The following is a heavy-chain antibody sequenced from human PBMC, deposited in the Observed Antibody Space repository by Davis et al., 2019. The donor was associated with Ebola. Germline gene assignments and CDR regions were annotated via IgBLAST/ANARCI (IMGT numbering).Heavy chain of an antibody. CDR2: IKQDGSEK. Sequence: GESLKISCAASGFTFSSYWMSWVRQAPGKGLEWVANIKQDGSEKYYVDSVKGRFTISRDNAKNSLYQQMNSLRAEDTAVYYCARTGFRLFDYWGQGTLVTVSS. CDR1: GFTFSSYW. CDR3: ARTGFRLFDY. D-gene: IGHD1-14*01. J-gene: IGHJ4*02. V-gene: IGHV3-7*03.